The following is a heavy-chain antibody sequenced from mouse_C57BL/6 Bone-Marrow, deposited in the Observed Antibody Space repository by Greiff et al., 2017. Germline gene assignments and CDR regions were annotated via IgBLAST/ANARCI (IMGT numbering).Heavy chain of an antibody. CDR3: ARVLWSYAMDY. CDR2: IYPGGGYT. CDR1: GYTFTNYW. J-gene: IGHJ4*01. V-gene: IGHV1-63*01. D-gene: IGHD1-1*02. Sequence: VQLQQSGAELVRPGTSVKMSCKASGYTFTNYWIGWAKQRPGHGLEWIGDIYPGGGYTNYNEKVKGKATLTTDKSSSTAYMQFSSLTSEDSAIYYCARVLWSYAMDYWGQGTSVTVSS.